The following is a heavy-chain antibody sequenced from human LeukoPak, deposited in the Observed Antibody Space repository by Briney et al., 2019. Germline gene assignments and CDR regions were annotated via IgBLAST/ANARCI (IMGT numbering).Heavy chain of an antibody. V-gene: IGHV1-69*06. Sequence: ASVKVSCKASGGTFSSYAISWVRQAPGQGLEWMGGIIPIFGTANYAQKFQGRVTITADKSTSTAYMELSSLRSEDTAVYYCARVQNYYDSSGYWPAFDIWGQGTMVTVSS. D-gene: IGHD3-22*01. CDR1: GGTFSSYA. CDR2: IIPIFGTA. J-gene: IGHJ3*02. CDR3: ARVQNYYDSSGYWPAFDI.